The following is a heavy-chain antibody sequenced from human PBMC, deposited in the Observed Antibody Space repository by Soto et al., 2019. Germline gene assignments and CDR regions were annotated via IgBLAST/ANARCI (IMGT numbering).Heavy chain of an antibody. V-gene: IGHV3-21*01. Sequence: GGSLRLSCAASGFTFSSYSMNWVRQAPGKGLEWVSSISSSSYIYYADSVKGRFTISRDNAKNSLYLQMNSLRAEDTAVYYCAGGSTIFGVVTAYYYYYYMDVWGKGTTVTVSS. J-gene: IGHJ6*03. CDR2: ISSSSYI. CDR1: GFTFSSYS. CDR3: AGGSTIFGVVTAYYYYYYMDV. D-gene: IGHD3-3*01.